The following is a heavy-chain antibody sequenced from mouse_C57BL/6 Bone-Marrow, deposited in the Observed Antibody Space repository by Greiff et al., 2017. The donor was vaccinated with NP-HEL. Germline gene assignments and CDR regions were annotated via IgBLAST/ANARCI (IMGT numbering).Heavy chain of an antibody. V-gene: IGHV1-55*01. Sequence: QVQLQQSGAELVKPGASVKMSCKASGYTFTSYWITWVKQRPGQGLEWIGDSYPGSGSTNYNEKFKSKATLTVDTSSSTAYMQLSSLTSEDSAVYYCARMGPYYYGSSSDYWGQGTTLTVSS. CDR2: SYPGSGST. J-gene: IGHJ2*01. D-gene: IGHD1-1*01. CDR3: ARMGPYYYGSSSDY. CDR1: GYTFTSYW.